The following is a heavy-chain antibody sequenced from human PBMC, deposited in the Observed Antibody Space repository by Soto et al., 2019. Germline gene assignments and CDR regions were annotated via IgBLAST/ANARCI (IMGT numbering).Heavy chain of an antibody. CDR3: ARALTHYGMDV. D-gene: IGHD3-16*01. V-gene: IGHV3-30-3*01. J-gene: IGHJ6*02. CDR1: GFTSSSYA. Sequence: QVQLVESGGGVVQPGRSLRLSCAASGFTSSSYAMHWVRQAPGKGLEWVAVISYDGSNKYYADSVKGRFTISRDNSKNTLYLQMNSLRAEDTAVYYCARALTHYGMDVWGQGTTVTVSS. CDR2: ISYDGSNK.